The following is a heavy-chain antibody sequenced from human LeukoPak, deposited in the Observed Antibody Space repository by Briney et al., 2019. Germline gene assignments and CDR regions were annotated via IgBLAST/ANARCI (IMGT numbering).Heavy chain of an antibody. CDR2: ISGSGGST. Sequence: GGSLRLSCAASGFTFSSYAMSWVRQAPGKGLEWVSAISGSGGSTYYADSVKGRFTISRDNDKRSVYLQMSSLRVEDTAVYYCARDGSAGSYLNWFDPWGQGTLVTVSS. CDR1: GFTFSSYA. V-gene: IGHV3-23*01. CDR3: ARDGSAGSYLNWFDP. J-gene: IGHJ5*02. D-gene: IGHD3-10*01.